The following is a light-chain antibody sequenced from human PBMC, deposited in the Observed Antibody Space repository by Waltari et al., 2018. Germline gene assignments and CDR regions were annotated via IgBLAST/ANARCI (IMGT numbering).Light chain of an antibody. V-gene: IGLV1-44*01. CDR2: RDN. Sequence: QSVLTQPPSASGAPGQRVTIPCSGSRSTIGSNTVDWYQQLPGTAPKLLIYRDNQRPSGVPDRFSGSKSGTSASLAISGLQSDDEADYYCAAWDDSLNGLFGGGTKLTVL. CDR1: RSTIGSNT. J-gene: IGLJ3*02. CDR3: AAWDDSLNGL.